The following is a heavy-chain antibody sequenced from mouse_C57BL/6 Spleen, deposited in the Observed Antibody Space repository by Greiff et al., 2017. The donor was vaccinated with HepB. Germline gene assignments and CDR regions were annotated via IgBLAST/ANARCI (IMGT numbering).Heavy chain of an antibody. J-gene: IGHJ4*01. D-gene: IGHD3-2*02. Sequence: VQLQQSGAELARPGASVKLSCKASGYTFTSYGISWVKQRTGQGLEWIGEIYPRSGNTYYNEKFKGKATLTADKSSSTAYMELRSLTSEDSAVYFCARGDSSGYLYYAMDYWGQGTSVTVSS. CDR1: GYTFTSYG. CDR3: ARGDSSGYLYYAMDY. CDR2: IYPRSGNT. V-gene: IGHV1-81*01.